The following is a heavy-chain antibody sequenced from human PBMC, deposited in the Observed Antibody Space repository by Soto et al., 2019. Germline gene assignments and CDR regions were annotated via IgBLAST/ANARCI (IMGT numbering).Heavy chain of an antibody. CDR3: ANNGDYYYYGMDV. CDR1: GYTFTTYA. CDR2: INAGNGNT. Sequence: ASVKVSCKASGYTFTTYALHWVRQAPGQRLEWMGWINAGNGNTKYSQKFQARVTITRDTSASTTYMELSSLTSEDTAVYYCANNGDYYYYGMDVWGQGTTVTVSS. D-gene: IGHD4-17*01. J-gene: IGHJ6*02. V-gene: IGHV1-3*01.